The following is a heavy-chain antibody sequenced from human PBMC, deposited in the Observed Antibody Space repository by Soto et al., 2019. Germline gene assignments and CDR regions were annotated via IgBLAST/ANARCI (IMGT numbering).Heavy chain of an antibody. CDR3: AHSLGEDWFDP. D-gene: IGHD3-16*01. CDR2: IYWDDDK. J-gene: IGHJ5*02. CDR1: GFSLTTSGVG. Sequence: QITLKESGPTLVKSTQTLTLTCTFSGFSLTTSGVGVGWIRQPPGKALEWHALIYWDDDKRYSPSLKSRLTITKDTSKNQVVLMMTNMDPVDTATYYCAHSLGEDWFDPGARGPWSPSPQ. V-gene: IGHV2-5*02.